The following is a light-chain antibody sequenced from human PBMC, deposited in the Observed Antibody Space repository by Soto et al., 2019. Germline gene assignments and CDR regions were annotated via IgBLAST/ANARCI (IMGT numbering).Light chain of an antibody. V-gene: IGLV2-14*01. Sequence: QSALTQPASVSGSPGQSIAISCTGTSSDVGGYNYVSWYQQHPGKTPNLMIYDVSNRPSVVSNRFSGSKSGNTASLTISGLQAEDEADYYCSSYTSSSTWVFGGGTKLTVL. CDR2: DVS. CDR1: SSDVGGYNY. J-gene: IGLJ3*02. CDR3: SSYTSSSTWV.